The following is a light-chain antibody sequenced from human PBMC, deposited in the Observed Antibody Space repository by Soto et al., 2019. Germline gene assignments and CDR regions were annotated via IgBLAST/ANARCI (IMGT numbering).Light chain of an antibody. J-gene: IGKJ4*01. V-gene: IGKV1-39*01. Sequence: DIQMPQSPSSLSASVGDRVTITCRASQSISSYLNWYQQKPGKAPKLLIYTASSLQGGVPSRFSGSGSGTDFTLTISSLQPEDFATYYCQQSYSIPPHFGGGTKVEVK. CDR1: QSISSY. CDR2: TAS. CDR3: QQSYSIPPH.